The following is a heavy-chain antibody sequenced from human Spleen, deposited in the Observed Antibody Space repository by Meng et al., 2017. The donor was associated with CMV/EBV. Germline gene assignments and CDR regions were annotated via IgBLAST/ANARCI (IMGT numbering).Heavy chain of an antibody. V-gene: IGHV3-7*01. J-gene: IGHJ4*02. D-gene: IGHD3-22*01. Sequence: GESLKISCVGSGFTFSSYWMSWVRQAPGKGLEWVANIKQDGSEKYYVDSVKGRFTISRDNAKNTLYLQMNSLRAEDTAVYYCARASDHPYFFDSSGLPDYWGQGTLVTVSS. CDR3: ARASDHPYFFDSSGLPDY. CDR2: IKQDGSEK. CDR1: GFTFSSYW.